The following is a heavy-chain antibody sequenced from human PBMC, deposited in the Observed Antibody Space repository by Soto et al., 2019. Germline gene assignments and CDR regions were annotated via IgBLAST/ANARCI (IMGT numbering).Heavy chain of an antibody. CDR3: VVHSTRIAVADPVYYFDY. CDR2: IIPIFGTA. D-gene: IGHD6-19*01. V-gene: IGHV1-69*13. J-gene: IGHJ4*02. CDR1: GGTFSSYA. Sequence: SVKVSCKASGGTFSSYAISWVRQAPGQGLEWMGGIIPIFGTANYAQKFQGRVTITADESTSTAYMELSSLRSEDTAVYYCVVHSTRIAVADPVYYFDYWGQGTLVTVSS.